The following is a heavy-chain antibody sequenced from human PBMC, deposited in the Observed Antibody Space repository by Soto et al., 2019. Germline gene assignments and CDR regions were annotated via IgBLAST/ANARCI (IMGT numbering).Heavy chain of an antibody. CDR3: AVVDSTGNWFDP. V-gene: IGHV4-39*01. J-gene: IGHJ5*02. Sequence: QLQLQESGPGLVKPSETLSLTCTVSGGSISSSDFYWGWLRQTPGMGLEFIGSMYYSGTTYYNPSFKSRVTISVDTSKNQFTLKLISVTAADTAVYYCAVVDSTGNWFDPWGEGALVTVSS. CDR2: MYYSGTT. CDR1: GGSISSSDFY. D-gene: IGHD6-25*01.